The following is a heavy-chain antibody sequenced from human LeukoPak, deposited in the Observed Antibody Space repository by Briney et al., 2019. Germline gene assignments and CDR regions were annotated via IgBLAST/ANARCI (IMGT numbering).Heavy chain of an antibody. CDR2: IYTSGST. D-gene: IGHD3-10*01. CDR1: GGSISSYY. CDR3: ARDRVRARFGELYYFDY. Sequence: TSETLSLTCTVSGGSISSYYWSWIRQPAGKGLEWIGRIYTSGSTNYNPSLKSRVTMSVDTSKNQFSLKLSSVTAADTAVYYCARDRVRARFGELYYFDYWGQGTLVTVSS. J-gene: IGHJ4*02. V-gene: IGHV4-4*07.